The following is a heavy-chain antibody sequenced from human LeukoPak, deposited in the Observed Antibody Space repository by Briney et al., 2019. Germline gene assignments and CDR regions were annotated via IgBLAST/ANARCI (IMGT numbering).Heavy chain of an antibody. CDR3: ARSYCSSTSCSPYYFDY. D-gene: IGHD2-2*01. V-gene: IGHV4-39*01. J-gene: IGHJ4*02. CDR1: GGSISSSSYY. CDR2: IYYSGST. Sequence: SETLSPTCTVSGGSISSSSYYWGWIRQPPGKGLEWIGSIYYSGSTYYNPSLKSRVTISVDTSKNQFSLKLSSVTAADTAVYYCARSYCSSTSCSPYYFDYWGQGTLVTVSS.